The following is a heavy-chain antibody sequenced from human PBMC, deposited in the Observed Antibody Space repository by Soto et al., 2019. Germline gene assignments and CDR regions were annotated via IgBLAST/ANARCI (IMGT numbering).Heavy chain of an antibody. J-gene: IGHJ6*02. CDR3: AKVSRYIYGNRFYYYSMDV. V-gene: IGHV3-30*18. CDR1: GFTFSSYG. CDR2: ISYDGSNK. Sequence: QVQLVESGGGVVQPGRSLRLSCAASGFTFSSYGMHWVRQAPGKGLEWGAVISYDGSNKYYADSVKGRFNISRDNSKNTLYLQRNSLRAEDTAVYYCAKVSRYIYGNRFYYYSMDVCGQGTTVTVS. D-gene: IGHD5-18*01.